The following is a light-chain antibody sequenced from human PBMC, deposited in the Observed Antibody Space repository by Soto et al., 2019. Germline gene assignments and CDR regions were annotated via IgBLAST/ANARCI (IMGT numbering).Light chain of an antibody. CDR1: SSDVGGYHF. J-gene: IGLJ1*01. Sequence: QSALTQPASVSGSPGQSITISCTGTSSDVGGYHFVSWYQQHPGKVPKLMIFDVNRRPSGVSDRFSGAKSGNTASLTISGLPAEDEGDYYCCSYTSSSTHVFGSGTKVTVL. V-gene: IGLV2-14*03. CDR2: DVN. CDR3: CSYTSSSTHV.